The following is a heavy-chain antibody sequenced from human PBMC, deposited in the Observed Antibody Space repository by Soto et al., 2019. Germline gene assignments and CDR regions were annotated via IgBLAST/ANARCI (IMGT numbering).Heavy chain of an antibody. J-gene: IGHJ5*02. V-gene: IGHV4-39*01. CDR2: IYYSGST. CDR1: GGSISSSSYY. D-gene: IGHD6-13*01. Sequence: QLQLQESGPGLVKPSETLSLTCTVSGGSISSSSYYWGWIRQPPGKGLEWLGSIYYSGSTYYNPSLKSRVTISVDTSKNQFSLKLSSVTAADTAVYYCARHKWSSWAGYNWFDPWGQGTLVTVSS. CDR3: ARHKWSSWAGYNWFDP.